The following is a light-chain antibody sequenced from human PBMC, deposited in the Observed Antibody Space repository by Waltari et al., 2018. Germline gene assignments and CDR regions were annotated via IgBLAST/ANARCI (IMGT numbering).Light chain of an antibody. CDR3: SSQTLDGVLL. CDR1: SSDVGAYNY. J-gene: IGLJ2*01. CDR2: DVN. Sequence: HSALAQPASVSGSPGQSITISCTGTSSDVGAYNYVSWYQQHPGQAPRPMIYDVNNRPSGVSNRFSGSKAGNTASLTISGLQAEDEGDYYCSSQTLDGVLLLGGGTKLTVL. V-gene: IGLV2-14*03.